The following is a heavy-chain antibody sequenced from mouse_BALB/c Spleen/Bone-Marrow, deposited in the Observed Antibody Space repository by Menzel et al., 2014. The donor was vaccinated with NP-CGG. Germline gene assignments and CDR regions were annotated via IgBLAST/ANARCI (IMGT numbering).Heavy chain of an antibody. V-gene: IGHV1-7*01. Sequence: QVQLKESGAELAKPGASVKMSCKASGYTFTSYWMHWVKQRPGQGLEWIGYINPSTGYTEYNQKFKDKATLTADKSSSTAYMQLNSLTSEDSAVYYCARQITTVDYAMGYWGQGTSVTVSS. CDR1: GYTFTSYW. D-gene: IGHD1-1*01. CDR2: INPSTGYT. J-gene: IGHJ4*01. CDR3: ARQITTVDYAMGY.